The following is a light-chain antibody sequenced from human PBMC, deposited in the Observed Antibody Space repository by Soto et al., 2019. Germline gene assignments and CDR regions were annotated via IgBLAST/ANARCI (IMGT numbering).Light chain of an antibody. CDR1: QSISRY. J-gene: IGKJ1*01. CDR3: QHYNSYSEE. CDR2: GAS. Sequence: IVLTQSPVTLSLSPGERTTLSCSASQSISRYLAWYQQKPGQAPRLLIYGASSRATGIPDRFSGSGSGTDFTLTISSLQPDDFATYYCQHYNSYSEEFGQGTKVDIK. V-gene: IGKV3-20*01.